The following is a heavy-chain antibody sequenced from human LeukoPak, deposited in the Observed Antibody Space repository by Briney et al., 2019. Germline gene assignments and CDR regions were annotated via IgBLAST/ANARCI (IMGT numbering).Heavy chain of an antibody. CDR1: GFTFSSYE. CDR3: ARFLKTGYWAHYWYFDL. D-gene: IGHD3-9*01. J-gene: IGHJ2*01. Sequence: PGGSLRLSCAASGFTFSSYEMNWVRQAPGKGLEWVSYISSSGSTIYYADSVKGRITISRDNAKNSLYLQVNSLRAEDTAVYYCARFLKTGYWAHYWYFDLWGRGTLVTVSS. V-gene: IGHV3-48*03. CDR2: ISSSGSTI.